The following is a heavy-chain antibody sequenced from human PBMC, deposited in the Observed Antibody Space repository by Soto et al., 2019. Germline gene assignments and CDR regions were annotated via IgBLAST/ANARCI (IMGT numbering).Heavy chain of an antibody. Sequence: GGSLRLSCAASGFTFSDHYMSWVRQAPGKGLEWVSYISGSGSTIYYADSVKGRFTISRDNAKNSLHLQMNSLRAEDTAVYYCAAAGTGTYYYYGMDVWGQGTTVTVSS. CDR3: AAAGTGTYYYYGMDV. D-gene: IGHD6-13*01. V-gene: IGHV3-11*01. CDR1: GFTFSDHY. CDR2: ISGSGSTI. J-gene: IGHJ6*02.